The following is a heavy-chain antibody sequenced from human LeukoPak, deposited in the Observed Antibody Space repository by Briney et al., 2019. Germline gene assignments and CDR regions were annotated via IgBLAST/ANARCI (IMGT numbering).Heavy chain of an antibody. CDR2: IYYSGST. Sequence: SETLSLTCTVSGGSISSYYWSWIRQHPGKGLEWIGYIYYSGSTYYNPSLKSRVTISVDTSKNQFSLKLSSVTAADTAVYYCAREVRFCYGMDVWGQGTTVTVSS. V-gene: IGHV4-59*06. D-gene: IGHD3-3*01. CDR1: GGSISSYY. J-gene: IGHJ6*02. CDR3: AREVRFCYGMDV.